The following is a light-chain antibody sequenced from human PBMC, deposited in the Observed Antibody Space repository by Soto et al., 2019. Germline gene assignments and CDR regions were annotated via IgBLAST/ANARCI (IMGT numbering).Light chain of an antibody. J-gene: IGKJ3*01. CDR3: QHYDSSLFT. CDR1: QTISYTS. CDR2: AAY. Sequence: IVLTQSPGTLSLSPGEGATLSCRASQTISYTSLAWYQHTPGRAPRLLIYAAYSRAAGIPDRFSGSGSGTDFTLSISRLEPDDFAVYYCQHYDSSLFTFGPGNKVDIK. V-gene: IGKV3-20*01.